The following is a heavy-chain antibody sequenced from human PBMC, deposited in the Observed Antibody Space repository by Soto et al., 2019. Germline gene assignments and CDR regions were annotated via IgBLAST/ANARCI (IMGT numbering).Heavy chain of an antibody. CDR3: ARDLAAVEMATIFGLFRRVPNEPFDY. CDR2: ISSSSSTI. CDR1: GFTFSSYS. J-gene: IGHJ4*02. D-gene: IGHD3-3*01. Sequence: PGGSLRLSCAASGFTFSSYSMNWVRQAPGKGLEWVSYISSSSSTIYYADSVKGRFTISRDNAKNSLYLQMNSLRDEDTAVYYCARDLAAVEMATIFGLFRRVPNEPFDYWGQGTLVTVSS. V-gene: IGHV3-48*02.